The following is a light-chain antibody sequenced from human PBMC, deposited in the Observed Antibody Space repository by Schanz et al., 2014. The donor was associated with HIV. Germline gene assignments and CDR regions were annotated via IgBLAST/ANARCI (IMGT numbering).Light chain of an antibody. CDR3: SSFSNSMTLL. V-gene: IGLV2-14*03. CDR1: SSNVGGYDY. CDR2: DVS. Sequence: QSALTQPASVSGSPGQSITISCTGTSSNVGGYDYVSWYQQYPGKAPKLIIFDVSNRPSGISARFSGSKSGNTASLSISGLQADDAADYYCSSFSNSMTLLFGGGTKLTVL. J-gene: IGLJ2*01.